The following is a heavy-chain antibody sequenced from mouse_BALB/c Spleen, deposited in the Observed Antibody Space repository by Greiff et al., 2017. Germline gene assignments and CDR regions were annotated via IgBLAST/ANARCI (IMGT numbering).Heavy chain of an antibody. CDR2: IRSKSNNYAT. CDR3: VRQSGNPFAY. J-gene: IGHJ3*01. V-gene: IGHV10-1*02. CDR1: GFTFNTYA. D-gene: IGHD2-10*02. Sequence: EVMLVESGGGLVQPKGSLKLSCAASGFTFNTYAMNWVRQAPGKGLEWVARIRSKSNNYATYYADSVKDRFTISRDDSQSMLYLQMNNLKTEDTAMYYCVRQSGNPFAYWGQGTLVTVSA.